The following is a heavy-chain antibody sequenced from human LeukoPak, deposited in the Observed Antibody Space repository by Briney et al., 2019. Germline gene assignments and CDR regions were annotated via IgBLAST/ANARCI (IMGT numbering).Heavy chain of an antibody. J-gene: IGHJ4*02. Sequence: GGSLRLSCTASGFIFSDYWMSWVRQAPGKGLEWVANMKQDGSEKHYVDSVKDRFTISRDNAKNSLYLQMNSLRVEDTAFYYCAKDNRRHYTSGPNPDSLHWGQGALVTVSS. CDR2: MKQDGSEK. CDR1: GFIFSDYW. D-gene: IGHD6-19*01. V-gene: IGHV3-7*03. CDR3: AKDNRRHYTSGPNPDSLH.